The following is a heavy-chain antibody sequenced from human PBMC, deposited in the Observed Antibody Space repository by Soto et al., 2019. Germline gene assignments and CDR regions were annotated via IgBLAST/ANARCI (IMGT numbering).Heavy chain of an antibody. CDR3: ARGLSSPSAAGV. CDR2: VLDTGTT. D-gene: IGHD6-6*01. Sequence: QLQLQESGPGLVKPSETLSLTFAVSGGSVSSGGNYWGWIRQSPGKGLEWIGSVLDTGTTHSNPSLTRRVTISIGTSKKQFSLNVNSVTAADAAVYYCARGLSSPSAAGVWGQGTLVSVSS. V-gene: IGHV4-39*01. CDR1: GGSVSSGGNY. J-gene: IGHJ4*02.